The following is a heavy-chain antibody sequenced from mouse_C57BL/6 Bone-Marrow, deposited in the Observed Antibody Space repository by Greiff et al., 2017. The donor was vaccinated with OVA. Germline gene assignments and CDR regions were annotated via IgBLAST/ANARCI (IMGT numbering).Heavy chain of an antibody. D-gene: IGHD4-1*01. CDR2: IHPNSGST. J-gene: IGHJ2*01. CDR3: SSRNWDYFDY. V-gene: IGHV1-64*01. Sequence: VQLQQPGAGLVKPGDSVKFSCKASGYAFTSYWMHWVRQRPGQGLEWIGMIHPNSGSTNYNEKFKSKATLTVDKSTSTAYMQLSRLTSEDSAVYYCSSRNWDYFDYWGQGTTLTVSS. CDR1: GYAFTSYW.